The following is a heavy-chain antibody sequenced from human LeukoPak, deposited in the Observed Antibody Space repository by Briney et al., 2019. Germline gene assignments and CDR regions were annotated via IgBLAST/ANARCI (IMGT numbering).Heavy chain of an antibody. D-gene: IGHD2-21*01. Sequence: PSETLSLTCAVYGGTFSNYYWSWIRQPPGKGLEWIGEINHAGSTNYNPSLKSRVTISVDTSKNQFFLRLRSVTAADTAVYYCTLGGDFDYWGQGTLVTVSS. CDR2: INHAGST. V-gene: IGHV4-34*08. CDR3: TLGGDFDY. J-gene: IGHJ4*02. CDR1: GGTFSNYY.